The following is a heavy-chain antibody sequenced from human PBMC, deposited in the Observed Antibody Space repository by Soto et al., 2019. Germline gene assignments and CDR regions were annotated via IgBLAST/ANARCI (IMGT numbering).Heavy chain of an antibody. V-gene: IGHV4-39*01. Sequence: SETLSLTCTVSGGSISDNDYYWNWIRQPPGKGLEWIGTISHTGTAYYNPSLESRVGISVDTSDNQFSLNLNSVTAAETAVYYCSIHVITCIYCDAFSIWNQGKIVIFS. CDR3: SIHVITCIYCDAFSI. J-gene: IGHJ3*02. D-gene: IGHD3-16*01. CDR1: GGSISDNDYY. CDR2: ISHTGTA.